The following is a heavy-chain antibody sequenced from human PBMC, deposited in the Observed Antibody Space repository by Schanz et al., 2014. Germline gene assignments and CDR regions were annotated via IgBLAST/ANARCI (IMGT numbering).Heavy chain of an antibody. CDR2: FT. Sequence: QVQLVQSGGEVKKPGASVKVSCKASGYSFSAYYIHWMRQAPGQGLEWLGRFTHISQKFQGRVTMTRDTSVNTAYLDLSSLTSDDTAVYYCARGDVNWFDPWGQGTLVTVSS. V-gene: IGHV1-2*06. CDR3: ARGDVNWFDP. CDR1: GYSFSAYY. J-gene: IGHJ5*02.